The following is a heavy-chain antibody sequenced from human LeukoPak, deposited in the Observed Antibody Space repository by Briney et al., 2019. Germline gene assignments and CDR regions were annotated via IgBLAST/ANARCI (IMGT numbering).Heavy chain of an antibody. CDR3: ARDPPDYSDHNNWFDP. CDR2: INTNGANT. V-gene: IGHV3-64*04. Sequence: GGSLRLSCSASGFTFKSYAMHWVRQAPGKGLEYVSSINTNGANTYYADSVKGRFTISRDNAKNSLYLQMNGLRDEDTAVYYCARDPPDYSDHNNWFDPWGQGTLVTVSS. J-gene: IGHJ5*02. CDR1: GFTFKSYA. D-gene: IGHD4-17*01.